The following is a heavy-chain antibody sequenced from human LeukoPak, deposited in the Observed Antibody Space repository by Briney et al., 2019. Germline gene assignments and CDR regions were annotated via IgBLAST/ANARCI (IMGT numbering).Heavy chain of an antibody. V-gene: IGHV1-69*13. D-gene: IGHD3-22*01. Sequence: ASVKVSCKVSGGTFSSYAISRVRQAPGQGLEWMGGIIPIFGTANYAQKFQGRVTITADESTSTAYMELSSLRSEDTAVYYCARVSSGWYYYFDYWGQGTLVTVSS. CDR1: GGTFSSYA. CDR2: IIPIFGTA. J-gene: IGHJ4*02. CDR3: ARVSSGWYYYFDY.